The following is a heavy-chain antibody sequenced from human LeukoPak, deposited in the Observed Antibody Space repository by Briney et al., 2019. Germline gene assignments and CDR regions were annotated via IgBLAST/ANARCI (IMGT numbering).Heavy chain of an antibody. J-gene: IGHJ4*02. CDR3: ARGISSSPAPLDY. CDR1: GYTFTSYD. Sequence: GASVKVSCKASGYTFTSYDINWVRQATGQGLEWMGWMNPNSGNTGYAQKFQGRVTMTRNTSISTAYMEQSSLRSEDTAVYYCARGISSSPAPLDYWGQGTLVTVSS. D-gene: IGHD6-6*01. CDR2: MNPNSGNT. V-gene: IGHV1-8*01.